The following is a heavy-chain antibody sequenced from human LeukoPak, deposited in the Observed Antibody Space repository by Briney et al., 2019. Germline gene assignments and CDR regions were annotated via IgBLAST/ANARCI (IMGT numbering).Heavy chain of an antibody. CDR3: ARESKSYDGSGYYHDY. CDR1: GGSIRSYF. CDR2: IYTSGST. V-gene: IGHV4-4*07. Sequence: SETLSLTRSVSGGSIRSYFWSWIRQPAGKGLEWIGRIYTSGSTDYNPSLRSRVSMSVDTSRNQFSLKLTSVTAADTAVYYCARESKSYDGSGYYHDYWGQGTLVAVSS. D-gene: IGHD3-22*01. J-gene: IGHJ4*02.